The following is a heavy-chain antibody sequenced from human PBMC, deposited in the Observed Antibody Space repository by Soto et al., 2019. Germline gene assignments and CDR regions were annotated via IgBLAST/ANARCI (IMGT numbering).Heavy chain of an antibody. J-gene: IGHJ6*03. CDR2: IIPILGIA. CDR1: GGTFSSYT. V-gene: IGHV1-69*02. Sequence: QVQLVQSGAEVQKPGSSVKVSCKASGGTFSSYTISWVRQAPGQGLEWMGRIIPILGIANYAQKFQGRVTITADKSTSTAYMELSSLRSEDTAVYYCAGAPSSRTTNPKYYYYYYMDVWGKGTTVTVSS. CDR3: AGAPSSRTTNPKYYYYYYMDV.